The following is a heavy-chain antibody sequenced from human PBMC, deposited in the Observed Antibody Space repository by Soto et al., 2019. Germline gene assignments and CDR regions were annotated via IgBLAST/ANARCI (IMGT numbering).Heavy chain of an antibody. V-gene: IGHV1-18*01. CDR1: GYTFTTYG. CDR3: AREGHYPYYFYGMDV. D-gene: IGHD3-22*01. Sequence: QVQLVQSGAEVKKPGASVNVSCKASGYTFTTYGITWVRQAPGQGLEWMGWISTYNGDTNYAHNLQDRVTMTTDSSTSTAYMELRSLRSDDTAAYYCAREGHYPYYFYGMDVWGQGTTVTVSS. J-gene: IGHJ6*02. CDR2: ISTYNGDT.